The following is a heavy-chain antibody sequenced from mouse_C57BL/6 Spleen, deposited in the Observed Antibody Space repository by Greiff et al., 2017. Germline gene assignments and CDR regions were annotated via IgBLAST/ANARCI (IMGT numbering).Heavy chain of an antibody. J-gene: IGHJ2*01. CDR2: IYPRSGNT. Sequence: QVQLKQSGAELARPGASVKLSCKASGYTFTSYGISWVKQRTGQGLEWIGEIYPRSGNTYYNEKFKGKATLTADKSSSTAYMELRSLTSEDSAVYFCAKGGYYYGSSYEYFDYWGQGTTLTVSS. CDR3: AKGGYYYGSSYEYFDY. D-gene: IGHD1-1*01. V-gene: IGHV1-81*01. CDR1: GYTFTSYG.